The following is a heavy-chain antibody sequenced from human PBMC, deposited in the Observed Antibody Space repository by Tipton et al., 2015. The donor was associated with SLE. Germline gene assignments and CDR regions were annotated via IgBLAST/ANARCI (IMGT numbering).Heavy chain of an antibody. CDR1: GGSISSYR. Sequence: GLVKPSETLSLTCTVSGGSISSYRWSWIRQPPGKGLEWIGYIYYSGSTNYNPSLKSRVTMSIDTSKNQFSLKLSSVTAADTAVYYCARGRSWFDPWGQGTLVTVSS. V-gene: IGHV4-59*12. CDR2: IYYSGST. CDR3: ARGRSWFDP. J-gene: IGHJ5*02.